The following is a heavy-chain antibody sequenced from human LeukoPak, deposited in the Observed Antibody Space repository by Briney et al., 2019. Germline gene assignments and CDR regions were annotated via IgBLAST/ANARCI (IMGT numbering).Heavy chain of an antibody. CDR3: AKERSGLRFGTFDY. CDR2: ISGSGGST. D-gene: IGHD5-12*01. Sequence: GGSLRLSCEASGYTFSSYAMHWVRQAPGKGLEWVSAISGSGGSTYYADSVKGRFTISRDNSKNTLYLQMNSLRAEDTAVYYCAKERSGLRFGTFDYWGQGTLVTVSS. CDR1: GYTFSSYA. V-gene: IGHV3-23*01. J-gene: IGHJ4*02.